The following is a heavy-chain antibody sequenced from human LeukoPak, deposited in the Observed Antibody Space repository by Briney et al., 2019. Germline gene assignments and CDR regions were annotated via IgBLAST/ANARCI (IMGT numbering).Heavy chain of an antibody. V-gene: IGHV1-46*01. D-gene: IGHD3-3*01. J-gene: IGHJ4*02. Sequence: ASVKVSCKASGYTFTRHYMHWVRQAPGQGLEWMGIINPSGGSTKYAQKFQGRATMTRDTSTSTVYMELSSLRSEDTAVYFCAIWAGAANNGLWSGPFDYWGQGALVTVSS. CDR3: AIWAGAANNGLWSGPFDY. CDR2: INPSGGST. CDR1: GYTFTRHY.